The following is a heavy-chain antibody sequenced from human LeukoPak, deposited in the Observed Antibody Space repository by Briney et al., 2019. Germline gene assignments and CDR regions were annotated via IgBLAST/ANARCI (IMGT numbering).Heavy chain of an antibody. D-gene: IGHD2-2*01. V-gene: IGHV4-34*01. CDR1: GGSFSGYY. Sequence: SETLSLTCAVYGGSFSGYYWSWIRQPPGKGLEWIGEINHSGSTNYNPSLKSRVTISVDTSKNQFSLKLSSVTAADTAVYYCASGLRGYCSSTSCDSPPYYYYYMDVWGKGTTVTVSS. J-gene: IGHJ6*03. CDR2: INHSGST. CDR3: ASGLRGYCSSTSCDSPPYYYYYMDV.